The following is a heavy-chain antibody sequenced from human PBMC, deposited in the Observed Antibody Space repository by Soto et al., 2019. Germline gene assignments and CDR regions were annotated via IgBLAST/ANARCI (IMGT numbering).Heavy chain of an antibody. CDR1: GFTFSSYA. D-gene: IGHD6-13*01. CDR3: AKDRSGQQLVPEY. J-gene: IGHJ4*02. Sequence: EVQLLESGGGLVQPGGSLRLSCAASGFTFSSYAMSWVRQAPGKGLEWVSAISGSGGSTYYADSVKGRFTISRDNSKNKLYLQMNSLRAEDTAVYYCAKDRSGQQLVPEYWGQGTLVTVSS. V-gene: IGHV3-23*01. CDR2: ISGSGGST.